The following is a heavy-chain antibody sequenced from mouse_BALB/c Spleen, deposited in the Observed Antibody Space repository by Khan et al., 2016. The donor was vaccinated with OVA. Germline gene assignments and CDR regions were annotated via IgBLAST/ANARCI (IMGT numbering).Heavy chain of an antibody. J-gene: IGHJ2*01. CDR1: RSTFSTYG. Sequence: VELVESGGGIVQPGGSLKRPCEASRSTFSTYGMTSVRQTPDKSLELVATIDGKGGTTNYPDSVKGRFTISGDNAKNALYLQMRSLKSEDTAMYYCARSAIWGQGTTLTVSS. CDR2: IDGKGGTT. D-gene: IGHD2-12*01. CDR3: ARSAI. V-gene: IGHV5-6-3*01.